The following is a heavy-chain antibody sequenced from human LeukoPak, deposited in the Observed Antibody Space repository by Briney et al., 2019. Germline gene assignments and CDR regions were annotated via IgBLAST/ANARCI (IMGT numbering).Heavy chain of an antibody. Sequence: TSETLSLTCAVYGGSFSGYYWSWIRQPAGKGLEWIGRIYTSGSTNYNPSLKSRVTMSVDTSKNQFSLKLSSVTAADTAVYYCARAGAARPWFDPWGQGTLVTVSS. CDR3: ARAGAARPWFDP. D-gene: IGHD6-6*01. V-gene: IGHV4-59*10. J-gene: IGHJ5*02. CDR1: GGSFSGYY. CDR2: IYTSGST.